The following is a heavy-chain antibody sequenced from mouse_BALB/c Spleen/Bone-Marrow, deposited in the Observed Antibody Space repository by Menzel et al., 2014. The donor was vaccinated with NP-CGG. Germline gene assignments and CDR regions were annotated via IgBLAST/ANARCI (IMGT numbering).Heavy chain of an antibody. D-gene: IGHD2-14*01. J-gene: IGHJ2*01. V-gene: IGHV1S56*01. Sequence: VMLVESGAELVKPGASVKLSCKASGYTFTSYDINWVRPRPGQGLEWIGWIYPGDGSTKYNEKFKGKATLTADKSSSTPFMQLTTLASEDSAVYFCAGRYADFDYWGQGTPLTVSS. CDR1: GYTFTSYD. CDR3: AGRYADFDY. CDR2: IYPGDGST.